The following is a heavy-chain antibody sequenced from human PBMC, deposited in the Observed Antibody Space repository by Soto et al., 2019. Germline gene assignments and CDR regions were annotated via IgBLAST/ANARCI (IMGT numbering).Heavy chain of an antibody. CDR3: ARGKSNIVVVPAEYGALDY. CDR1: GFTFSSYA. D-gene: IGHD2-2*01. J-gene: IGHJ4*02. CDR2: ISYDGSNK. Sequence: QVQLVESGGGVVQPGRSLRLSCAASGFTFSSYAMHWVRQAPGKGLEWVAVISYDGSNKYYADSVKGRFTISRDNSKNTLYLQMNSLRAEDTAVYYCARGKSNIVVVPAEYGALDYWGQGTLVTVSS. V-gene: IGHV3-30-3*01.